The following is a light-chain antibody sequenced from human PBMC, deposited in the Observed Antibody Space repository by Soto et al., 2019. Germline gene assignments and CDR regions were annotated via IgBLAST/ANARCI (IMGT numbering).Light chain of an antibody. CDR3: QQYGYSLPVT. Sequence: EFVLTQSPDTLSLPPGERATLSCRASQTVTSSNVSWYQQKPGQAPRPLVYGPSTRATGVPDRFSGSGSGTDFTPTISRLEPKDFAGYYYQQYGYSLPVTFGPGTKVEI. V-gene: IGKV3-20*01. J-gene: IGKJ3*01. CDR1: QTVTSSN. CDR2: GPS.